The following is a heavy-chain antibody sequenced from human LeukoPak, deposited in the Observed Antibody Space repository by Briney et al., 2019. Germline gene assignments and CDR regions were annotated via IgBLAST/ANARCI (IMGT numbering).Heavy chain of an antibody. J-gene: IGHJ6*03. D-gene: IGHD3-3*01. CDR1: GGAFSSYA. CDR3: SSANFGIRDHYMAV. CDR2: IIPIFGTA. V-gene: IGHV1-69*05. Sequence: AASVKVSCKASGGAFSSYAISWVRQAPGQGLEWMGGIIPIFGTANYAQKFQDRVTITTVESTSTAYMELSSLSSEDTAVYYCSSANFGIRDHYMAVWGKGTTVTVSS.